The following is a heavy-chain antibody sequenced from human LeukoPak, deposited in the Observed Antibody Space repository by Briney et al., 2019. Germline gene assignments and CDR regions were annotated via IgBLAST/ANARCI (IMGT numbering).Heavy chain of an antibody. J-gene: IGHJ4*02. CDR2: ISYDGSNK. CDR3: ARDMASSITMIVVVIAARIDY. D-gene: IGHD3-22*01. CDR1: GFTFSSYA. V-gene: IGHV3-30-3*01. Sequence: GGSLRLSCAASGFTFSSYAMHWVRQAPGKGLEWVAVISYDGSNKYYADSVKGRFTISRDNSKNTLYLQMNSLRAEDTAVYYCARDMASSITMIVVVIAARIDYWGQGTLVTVSS.